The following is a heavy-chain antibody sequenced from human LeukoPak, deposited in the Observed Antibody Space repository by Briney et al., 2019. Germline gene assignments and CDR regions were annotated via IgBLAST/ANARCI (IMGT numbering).Heavy chain of an antibody. CDR1: GFTFDDYA. D-gene: IGHD3-10*01. CDR2: ISKDGVST. J-gene: IGHJ5*01. Sequence: GGSLRLSCAASGFTFDDYAMHWVRQAPGKGLEWVSLISKDGVSTYYADSVKGRFTISRDNSKKSLYVQVNSLRIEDTALYYCAKGTLSGSYYNVYDSWGQGTLVTVSS. CDR3: AKGTLSGSYYNVYDS. V-gene: IGHV3-43*02.